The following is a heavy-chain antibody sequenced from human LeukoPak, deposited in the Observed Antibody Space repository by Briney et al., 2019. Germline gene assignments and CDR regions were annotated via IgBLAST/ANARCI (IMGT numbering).Heavy chain of an antibody. J-gene: IGHJ1*01. CDR1: GYTFTGYY. D-gene: IGHD2-2*01. CDR3: ARVPIVVVPAERALYFQH. Sequence: ASVKVSCKASGYTFTGYYMHWVRQAPGQGLEWTGWINPNSGGTNYAQKFQGRVTMTRDTSISTAYMELSRLRSDDTAVYYCARVPIVVVPAERALYFQHWGQGTLVTVSS. V-gene: IGHV1-2*02. CDR2: INPNSGGT.